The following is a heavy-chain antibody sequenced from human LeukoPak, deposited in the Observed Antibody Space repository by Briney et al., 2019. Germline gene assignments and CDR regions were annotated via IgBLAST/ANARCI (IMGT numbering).Heavy chain of an antibody. D-gene: IGHD6-13*01. Sequence: SETLCLTCTVSGGSICSYYWSWIRQPPGKGLEWIGYIYYSGSTNYNPSLKSRVTISVDTSKNQFSLKLSSVTAADTAVYYCAKLAAAGTRDYWGQGTLVTVSS. J-gene: IGHJ4*02. V-gene: IGHV4-59*08. CDR3: AKLAAAGTRDY. CDR1: GGSICSYY. CDR2: IYYSGST.